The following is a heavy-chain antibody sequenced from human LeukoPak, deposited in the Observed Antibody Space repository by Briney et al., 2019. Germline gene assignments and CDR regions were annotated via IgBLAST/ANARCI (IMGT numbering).Heavy chain of an antibody. V-gene: IGHV3-7*01. D-gene: IGHD2-15*01. CDR2: IKQDGNEK. J-gene: IGHJ6*02. CDR1: GFIFSSYW. Sequence: GGSLRLSCAASGFIFSSYWMSWVRQAPGKGLEWVANIKQDGNEKCYVDSVKGRFTISRDNAKNSLYLQMNSLRAEDTAVYYCARDRWELLSNSYHYCGLDVWGQGTTVTVSS. CDR3: ARDRWELLSNSYHYCGLDV.